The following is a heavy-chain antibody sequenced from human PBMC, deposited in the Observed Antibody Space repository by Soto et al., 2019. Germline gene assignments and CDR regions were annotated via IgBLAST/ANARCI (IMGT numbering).Heavy chain of an antibody. CDR1: GYTFTSYG. CDR3: ASGARDIVVVVAEDDAFDI. CDR2: ISAYNGNT. J-gene: IGHJ3*02. Sequence: ASVKVSCKASGYTFTSYGISWVRQAPGQGLEWMGWISAYNGNTNYAQKIQGRITMTTDTSTSTAYMELRSLRSDDTAVYYCASGARDIVVVVAEDDAFDIWGQGTMVTVSS. V-gene: IGHV1-18*01. D-gene: IGHD2-15*01.